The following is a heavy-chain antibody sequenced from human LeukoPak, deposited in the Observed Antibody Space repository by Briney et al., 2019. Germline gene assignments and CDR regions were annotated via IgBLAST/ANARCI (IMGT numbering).Heavy chain of an antibody. Sequence: ASVRVSFKASGYTFTSYDINWVRQATGQGLEWMGWMNPNSGNTGYAQKFQGGVTMTTDTSTSTAYMELRSLRSDDTAVYYCARVLSGDYGGPDYWGQGTLVTVSS. D-gene: IGHD4-17*01. CDR1: GYTFTSYD. J-gene: IGHJ4*02. V-gene: IGHV1-8*01. CDR3: ARVLSGDYGGPDY. CDR2: MNPNSGNT.